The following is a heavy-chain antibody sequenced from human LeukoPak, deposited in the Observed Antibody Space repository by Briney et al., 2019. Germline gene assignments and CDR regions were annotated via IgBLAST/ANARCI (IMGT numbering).Heavy chain of an antibody. CDR2: IIPIFGTA. CDR3: ARGALGGLLSGDAFDI. Sequence: LRASVKVSCKASGGTFSSYAISWVRQAPGQGLEWMGGIIPIFGTANYAQKFQGRVTITADKSTSTAYMELSSLRSEDTAVYYCARGALGGLLSGDAFDIWGQGTMVTVSS. V-gene: IGHV1-69*06. CDR1: GGTFSSYA. D-gene: IGHD2-21*02. J-gene: IGHJ3*02.